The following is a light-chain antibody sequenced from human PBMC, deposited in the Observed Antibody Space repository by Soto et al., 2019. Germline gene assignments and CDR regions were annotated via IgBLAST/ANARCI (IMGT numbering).Light chain of an antibody. Sequence: DIQMTQSPSTLSASVGDRVTITCRASQSISSWLAWYQQKPGKAPKVLIYKASSLESGVPSRFSGSGSGTEFPLTISSLQPDDFATYYCQQYTSYSITFGQGTRLEIK. CDR2: KAS. J-gene: IGKJ5*01. CDR3: QQYTSYSIT. V-gene: IGKV1-5*03. CDR1: QSISSW.